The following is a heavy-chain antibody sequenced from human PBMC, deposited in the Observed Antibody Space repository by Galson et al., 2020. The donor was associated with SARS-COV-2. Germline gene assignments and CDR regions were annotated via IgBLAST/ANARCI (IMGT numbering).Heavy chain of an antibody. CDR2: INHSGST. Sequence: SETLSLTCVVYGGSVSGYYWSWIRQPPGTGLEWIGEINHSGSTTFHPSLKSRVSLSVDTTNNQFSLNLISVTAADTAVYYSARGKILTDCFDPRCQGTLVTVSS. CDR3: ARGKILTDCFDP. D-gene: IGHD2-15*01. CDR1: GGSVSGYY. V-gene: IGHV4-34*01. J-gene: IGHJ5*02.